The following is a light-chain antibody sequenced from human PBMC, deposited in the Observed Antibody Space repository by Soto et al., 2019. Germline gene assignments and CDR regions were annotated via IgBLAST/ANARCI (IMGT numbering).Light chain of an antibody. CDR2: GAS. J-gene: IGKJ1*01. CDR1: LNIGDS. CDR3: LQTYNLPRT. V-gene: IGKV1-39*01. Sequence: DIQMTQSPSSLSSSVGDRVTITCLCSLNIGDSLSWFQQKAGKPPTQLIYGASALQSGVPVRFSGSASGTDFTLTIRNMQREDFATYYCLQTYNLPRTFGQGTKVDIK.